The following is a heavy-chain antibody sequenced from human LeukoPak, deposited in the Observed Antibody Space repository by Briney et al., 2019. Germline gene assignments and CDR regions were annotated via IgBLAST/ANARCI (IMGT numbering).Heavy chain of an antibody. CDR3: ARGLIPGSGYYSE. V-gene: IGHV1-2*04. D-gene: IGHD3-22*01. CDR2: INPNSGGT. Sequence: ASVKVSCKASGYTFTGYYMHWVRQAPGQGLEWMGWINPNSGGTNYAQKFQGWVTMTRDTSISTAYMELSRLRSDDTAVYYCARGLIPGSGYYSEWGQGTLVTVSS. CDR1: GYTFTGYY. J-gene: IGHJ4*02.